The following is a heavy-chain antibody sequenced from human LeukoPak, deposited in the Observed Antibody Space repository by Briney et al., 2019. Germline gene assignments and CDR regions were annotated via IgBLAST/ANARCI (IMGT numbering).Heavy chain of an antibody. CDR3: ATHPIAAAGTRYFQH. D-gene: IGHD6-13*01. CDR2: FDPEDGET. V-gene: IGHV1-24*01. J-gene: IGHJ1*01. CDR1: GYTLTELS. Sequence: GASVKVSCKVSGYTLTELSMHWVRQAPGKGLEWTGGFDPEDGETIYAQKFQGGVTMTEDTSTDTAYMELSSLRSEDTAVYYCATHPIAAAGTRYFQHWGQGTLVTVSS.